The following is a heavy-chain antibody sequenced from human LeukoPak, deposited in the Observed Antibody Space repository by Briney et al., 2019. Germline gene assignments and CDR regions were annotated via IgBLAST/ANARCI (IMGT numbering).Heavy chain of an antibody. D-gene: IGHD5-12*01. CDR2: ISSSSSYI. CDR1: GFTFTNYW. V-gene: IGHV3-21*01. CDR3: AKGGGYEAQYYYYYLDV. J-gene: IGHJ6*03. Sequence: PGGSLRLSCAASGFTFTNYWMSWVRQAPGKGLEWVSSISSSSSYIYYADSVKGRFTISRDNAKNSLYLQMKSLRAEDTAVYYCAKGGGYEAQYYYYYLDVWGKGTTVAISS.